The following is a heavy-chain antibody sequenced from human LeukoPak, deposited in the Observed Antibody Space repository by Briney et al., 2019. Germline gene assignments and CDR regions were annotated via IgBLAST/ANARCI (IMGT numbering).Heavy chain of an antibody. CDR2: IYTSGST. Sequence: SQTLSLTCTVSGGSISSGSYYWRWIRQPAGKGLEWIGRIYTSGSTNYNPSHKSRVTISVDTSKNQFSLKLSSVTAADTAVYYCARGPDEQWLVPFDYWGPGTLVTVSS. J-gene: IGHJ4*02. CDR1: GGSISSGSYY. CDR3: ARGPDEQWLVPFDY. V-gene: IGHV4-61*02. D-gene: IGHD6-19*01.